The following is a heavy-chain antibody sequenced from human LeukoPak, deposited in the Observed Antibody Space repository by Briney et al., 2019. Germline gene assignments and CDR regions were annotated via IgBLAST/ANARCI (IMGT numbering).Heavy chain of an antibody. CDR3: ARAPPEWELLSYFDY. CDR2: IYTSGST. J-gene: IGHJ4*02. V-gene: IGHV4-61*02. Sequence: SQTLSLTYTVSGGSISSGSYYWSWIRQPAGKGLEWIGRIYTSGSTNYNPSLKSRVTISVDTSKNQFSLKLSSVTAADTAVYYCARAPPEWELLSYFDYWGQGTLVTVSS. D-gene: IGHD1-26*01. CDR1: GGSISSGSYY.